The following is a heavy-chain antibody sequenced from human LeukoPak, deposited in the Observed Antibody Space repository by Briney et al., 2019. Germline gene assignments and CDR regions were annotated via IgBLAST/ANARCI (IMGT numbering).Heavy chain of an antibody. CDR2: INHSGST. CDR1: GGSFSGYY. J-gene: IGHJ3*02. CDR3: AREYSSGWSTGGAFDI. V-gene: IGHV4-34*01. D-gene: IGHD6-19*01. Sequence: SETLSLTCAVYGGSFSGYYWSWIRQPPGKGLEWIGEINHSGSTNYNPSRKSRVTISVDTSKNQFSLKLSSVTAADTAVYYCAREYSSGWSTGGAFDIWGQGTMVTVSS.